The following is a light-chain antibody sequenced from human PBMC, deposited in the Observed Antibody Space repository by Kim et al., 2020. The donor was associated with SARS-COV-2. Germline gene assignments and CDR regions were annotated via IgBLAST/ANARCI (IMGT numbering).Light chain of an antibody. CDR1: SLRNYY. V-gene: IGLV3-19*01. Sequence: SSELTQDPAVSVALGQTVRITCQGDSLRNYYASWYQHKPGQAPIVVIYGKNNRLSGIPDRFSGSSSGITASLTITGAQPEDEADYYCNSRDSSTNQLVFGGGTQLTDL. CDR2: GKN. J-gene: IGLJ2*01. CDR3: NSRDSSTNQLV.